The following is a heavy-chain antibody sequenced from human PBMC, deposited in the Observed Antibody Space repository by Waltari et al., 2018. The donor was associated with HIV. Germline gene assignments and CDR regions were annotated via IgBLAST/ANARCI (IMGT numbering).Heavy chain of an antibody. Sequence: QVQLVQSGAEVKKPGSSVKVSCKASGGTFSSYALSWVRQAPGQGLEWMGRIIASLGIANYAQKFQGRVTSTADKSTSTAYMELSSLGSEDTDVYYCVTPLSGYDSSGYYYHWGQGTLVTVSS. V-gene: IGHV1-69*04. CDR1: GGTFSSYA. D-gene: IGHD3-22*01. CDR2: IIASLGIA. CDR3: VTPLSGYDSSGYYYH. J-gene: IGHJ5*02.